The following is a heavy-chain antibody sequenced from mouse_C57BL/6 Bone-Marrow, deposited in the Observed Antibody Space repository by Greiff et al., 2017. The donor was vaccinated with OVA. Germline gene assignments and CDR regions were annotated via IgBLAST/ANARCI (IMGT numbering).Heavy chain of an antibody. D-gene: IGHD1-1*01. V-gene: IGHV14-3*01. J-gene: IGHJ4*01. Sequence: VQLKESVAELVRPGASVKLSCTASGFNIKNTYMHWVKQRPEQGLEWIGRIDPANDNTNYAPKFQGKATMTADTSSSPAYLQLSSLSSEDTAVYCCARGNFGSSFYAMDYWGQGTSVTVSS. CDR1: GFNIKNTY. CDR2: IDPANDNT. CDR3: ARGNFGSSFYAMDY.